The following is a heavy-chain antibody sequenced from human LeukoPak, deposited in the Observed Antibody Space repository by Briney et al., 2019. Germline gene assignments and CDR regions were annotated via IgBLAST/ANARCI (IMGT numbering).Heavy chain of an antibody. V-gene: IGHV4-59*01. CDR3: ARGGDEYYFDY. D-gene: IGHD2-21*02. Sequence: SETLSPTCTVSGGSISSYYWSWIRQPPGKGLEWIGYIYYSGSTNYNPSLKSRVTISVDTSKNQFSLKLSSVTAADTTVYYCARGGDEYYFDYWGQGSLVTVSS. J-gene: IGHJ4*02. CDR2: IYYSGST. CDR1: GGSISSYY.